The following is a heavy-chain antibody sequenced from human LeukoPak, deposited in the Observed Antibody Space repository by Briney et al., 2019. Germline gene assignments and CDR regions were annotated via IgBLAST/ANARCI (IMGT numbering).Heavy chain of an antibody. V-gene: IGHV3-21*01. Sequence: GGSLRLSCAASGFTFSSYSMNWVRQAPGKGLEWVSSISSSSSYIYYADSVKGRFTISRDNAKNSLYLQMNSLRAEDTAVYYCARDSGRWLQWGMDWFDPWGQGTLVTVSS. CDR2: ISSSSSYI. CDR1: GFTFSSYS. J-gene: IGHJ5*02. CDR3: ARDSGRWLQWGMDWFDP. D-gene: IGHD5-24*01.